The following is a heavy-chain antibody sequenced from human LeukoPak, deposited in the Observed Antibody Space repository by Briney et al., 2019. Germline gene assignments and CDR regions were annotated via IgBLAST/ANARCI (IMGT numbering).Heavy chain of an antibody. Sequence: PSETLSLTCTVSGGSISSSSYYWGWIRQPPGKGLEGIGSIYYSGSTYYNPALKSRVTISVDTSKNQFSLKLSSVTAADTAVYYCARHVIRRRLGELSLIDYWGQGTLVTVSS. V-gene: IGHV4-39*01. CDR1: GGSISSSSYY. CDR2: IYYSGST. D-gene: IGHD3-16*02. J-gene: IGHJ4*02. CDR3: ARHVIRRRLGELSLIDY.